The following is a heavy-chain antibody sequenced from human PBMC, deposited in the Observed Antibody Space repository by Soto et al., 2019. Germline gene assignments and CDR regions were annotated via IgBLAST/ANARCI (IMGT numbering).Heavy chain of an antibody. CDR1: GFTFSDHY. V-gene: IGHV3-72*01. CDR2: TRNKANSYTT. CDR3: ASGSYYLSDY. D-gene: IGHD3-10*01. Sequence: PGGSLRLSCAASGFTFSDHYMDWVRQAPGKGLEWVGRTRNKANSYTTEYAASVKGRFTISRDDSKNSLYLQMNSLKTEDTAVYYCASGSYYLSDYWGQGTLVTVSS. J-gene: IGHJ4*02.